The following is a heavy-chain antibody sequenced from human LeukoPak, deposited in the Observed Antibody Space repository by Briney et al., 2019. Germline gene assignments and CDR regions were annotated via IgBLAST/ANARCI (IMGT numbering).Heavy chain of an antibody. CDR3: ARALRGAYDFWSGSNAFDI. V-gene: IGHV4-39*07. Sequence: PSETLSLTCTVSGGSISSSSYYWGWIRQPPGKGLEWIGEINHSGSTNYNPSLKSRVTISVDTSKNQFSLKLSSVTAADTAVYYCARALRGAYDFWSGSNAFDIWGQGTMVTVSS. CDR1: GGSISSSSYY. CDR2: INHSGST. D-gene: IGHD3-3*01. J-gene: IGHJ3*02.